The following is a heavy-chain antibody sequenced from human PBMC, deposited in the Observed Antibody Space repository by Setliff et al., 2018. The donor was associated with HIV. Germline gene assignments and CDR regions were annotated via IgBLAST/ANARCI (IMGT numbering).Heavy chain of an antibody. J-gene: IGHJ4*02. Sequence: ASVKVSCKASGYTFTCYGIIWVRQAPGQGLEWMGWISAYNGNTNYAQKLQGRVTMTTDRSTSTAYMELRSLRSDDTAVYYCARVLWELPQGDYWGQGTLVTVSS. CDR2: ISAYNGNT. CDR1: GYTFTCYG. CDR3: ARVLWELPQGDY. D-gene: IGHD1-26*01. V-gene: IGHV1-18*01.